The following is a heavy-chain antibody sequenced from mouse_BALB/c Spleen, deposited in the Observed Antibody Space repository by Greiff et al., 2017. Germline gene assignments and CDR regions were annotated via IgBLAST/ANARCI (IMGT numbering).Heavy chain of an antibody. CDR1: GYTFTSYW. Sequence: QVQLKQSGAELAKPGASVKMSCKASGYTFTSYWMHWVKQRPGQGLEWIGYINPSTGYTEYNQKFKDKATLTADKSSSTAYMQLSSLTSEDSAVYYCARSSDYGSRAMDYWGQGTSVTVSS. CDR3: ARSSDYGSRAMDY. CDR2: INPSTGYT. J-gene: IGHJ4*01. D-gene: IGHD1-1*01. V-gene: IGHV1-7*01.